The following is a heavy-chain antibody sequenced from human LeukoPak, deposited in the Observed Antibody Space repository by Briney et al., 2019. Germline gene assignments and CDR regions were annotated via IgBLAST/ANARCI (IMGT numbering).Heavy chain of an antibody. CDR3: ANCGGSCYYFLD. CDR2: ISGSGGST. Sequence: ETGGSLRLSCAASGFTFSSYAMSWVRQAPGRGLEWVSAISGSGGSTYYADSVKGRFTIPRDTSKNTLYLQMNSLRAEDTAVYYCANCGGSCYYFLDWGQGTMVTVSS. J-gene: IGHJ4*02. V-gene: IGHV3-23*01. D-gene: IGHD2-15*01. CDR1: GFTFSSYA.